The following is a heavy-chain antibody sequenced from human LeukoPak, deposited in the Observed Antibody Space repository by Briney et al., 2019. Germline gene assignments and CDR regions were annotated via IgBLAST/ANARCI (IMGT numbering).Heavy chain of an antibody. D-gene: IGHD3-10*01. Sequence: GGSLRLSCAASGFTVSSNFMSWVRQAPGKGLEWVSVIYSSGDTYYADSVNGRFTISRDNSKNTLYLQMNSLRAEDTAVYYCARDSYYGSGSYCRYTFDYWGQGTLVTVSS. CDR3: ARDSYYGSGSYCRYTFDY. V-gene: IGHV3-53*05. CDR1: GFTVSSNF. J-gene: IGHJ4*02. CDR2: IYSSGDT.